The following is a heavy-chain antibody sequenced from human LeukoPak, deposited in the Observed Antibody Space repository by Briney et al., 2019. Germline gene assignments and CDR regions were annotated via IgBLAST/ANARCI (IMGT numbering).Heavy chain of an antibody. CDR3: ARGSTKSAWSDY. V-gene: IGHV1-46*01. CDR1: GYTFTSYY. CDR2: INPSDGGR. Sequence: ASVKVSCKAFGYTFTSYYIHWVRQAPGQGLEWMGIINPSDGGRTYSQKFQDRVTMTSDTSTTTVYMELSSLRSEDTAVYYCARGSTKSAWSDYWGQGTLVTVPS. J-gene: IGHJ4*02. D-gene: IGHD1-1*01.